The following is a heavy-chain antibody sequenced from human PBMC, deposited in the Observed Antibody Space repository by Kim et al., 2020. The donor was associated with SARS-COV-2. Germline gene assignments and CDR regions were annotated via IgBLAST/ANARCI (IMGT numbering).Heavy chain of an antibody. CDR2: IYYSGST. V-gene: IGHV4-39*01. D-gene: IGHD2-15*01. CDR3: ARHPEEWWLQSGFDY. J-gene: IGHJ4*02. CDR1: GGSISSSSYY. Sequence: SETLSLTCTVSGGSISSSSYYWGWIRQPPGKGLEWIGSIYYSGSTYYNPSLKSRVTISVDTSKNQFSLKLSSVTAADTAVYYCARHPEEWWLQSGFDYWGQGTLVTVSS.